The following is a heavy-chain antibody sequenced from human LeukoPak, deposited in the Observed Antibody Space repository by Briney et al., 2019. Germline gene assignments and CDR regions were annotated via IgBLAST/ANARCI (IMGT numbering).Heavy chain of an antibody. CDR3: ARLRFDFWSGYTHPYFDY. J-gene: IGHJ4*02. D-gene: IGHD3-3*01. V-gene: IGHV4-39*01. CDR2: IYYSGTT. CDR1: GGSISSSSYS. Sequence: SETLSLTCTVSGGSISSSSYSWGWIRQPPGKGLEWIGSIYYSGTTYYNPSLQSRVTISEDTCKIQFPLKLSSVAATDTAVYFCARLRFDFWSGYTHPYFDYWGQGTLVTVSS.